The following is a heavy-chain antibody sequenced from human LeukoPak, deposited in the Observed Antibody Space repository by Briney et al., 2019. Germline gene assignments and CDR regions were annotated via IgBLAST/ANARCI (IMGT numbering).Heavy chain of an antibody. D-gene: IGHD1-26*01. CDR3: ARDVFAASEWELLNVGAFDI. CDR2: IYYSGST. J-gene: IGHJ3*02. V-gene: IGHV4-39*02. CDR1: GASISSGSYY. Sequence: SETLSLTCTVSGASISSGSYYWDWIRQPPGKGLEWIGSIYYSGSTYYNPSLKSRVTISVDTSKNQFSLKLNSMTAADTAVYYCARDVFAASEWELLNVGAFDIWGQGTMVTVSS.